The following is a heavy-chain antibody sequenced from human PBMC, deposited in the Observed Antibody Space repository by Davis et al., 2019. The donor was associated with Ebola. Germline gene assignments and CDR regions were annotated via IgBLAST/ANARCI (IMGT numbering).Heavy chain of an antibody. CDR1: GYSISSGYY. J-gene: IGHJ4*02. D-gene: IGHD2-8*01. CDR2: IYHSGST. Sequence: PSEILSLTCAVSGYSISSGYYWGWIRQPPGKGLEWIGSIYHSGSTYYNPSLKSRVTISVDTSKNQFSLKLSSVTAADTAVYYCAREGNGGYWGQGTLVTVSS. V-gene: IGHV4-38-2*02. CDR3: AREGNGGY.